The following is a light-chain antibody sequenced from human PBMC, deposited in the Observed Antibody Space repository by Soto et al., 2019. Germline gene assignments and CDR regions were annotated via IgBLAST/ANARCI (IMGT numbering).Light chain of an antibody. CDR2: KAS. J-gene: IGKJ2*02. CDR1: QSVSSW. Sequence: DLQMTQSPSTLSASVGDRVTITCRASQSVSSWLAWYQQKPGKAPKLLIYKASSLESGVPSRFSGSGSGTEFTLNISSLQPDDFATYYCQQYNSYPCTFGQGTKLEIK. V-gene: IGKV1-5*03. CDR3: QQYNSYPCT.